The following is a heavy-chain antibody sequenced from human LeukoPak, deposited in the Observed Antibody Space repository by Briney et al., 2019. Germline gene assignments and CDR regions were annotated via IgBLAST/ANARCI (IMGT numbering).Heavy chain of an antibody. CDR1: GFAFSRYA. V-gene: IGHV3-23*01. J-gene: IGHJ4*02. D-gene: IGHD2-21*01. CDR3: AKFLPTHIVVANYYFDY. CDR2: SDGGST. Sequence: GGSLRLSCAASGFAFSRYAMSWVRQAPGKGLEWVSTSDGGSTYYADSVKGRFTISRDNSKNTLYLQMNSLRAEDTAVYYCAKFLPTHIVVANYYFDYWGQGTLVTVSS.